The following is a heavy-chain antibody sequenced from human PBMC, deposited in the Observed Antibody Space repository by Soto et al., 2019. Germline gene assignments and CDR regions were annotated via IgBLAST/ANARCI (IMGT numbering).Heavy chain of an antibody. V-gene: IGHV4-31*03. CDR3: ARVKKYGSGSSPYFDY. CDR2: IYYSGST. Sequence: SETLSLTCTVSGGSISSGGYYWSWIRQHPGKGLEWIGYIYYSGSTYYNPSLKSRVTISVDTSKNQFSLKLSSVTAADTAVYYCARVKKYGSGSSPYFDYWGQGTLVTVSS. D-gene: IGHD3-10*01. J-gene: IGHJ4*02. CDR1: GGSISSGGYY.